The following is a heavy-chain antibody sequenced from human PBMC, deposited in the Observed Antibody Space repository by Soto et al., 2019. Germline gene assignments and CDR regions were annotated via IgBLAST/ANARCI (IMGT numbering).Heavy chain of an antibody. CDR3: VRAAGYSGYDYVSYYGRDV. D-gene: IGHD5-12*01. V-gene: IGHV3-33*01. J-gene: IGHJ6*02. CDR2: VWYDGRNK. Sequence: QVQLVESGGGVVQPGRSLRLSCAASGFTFNNYGMHWVRQVPGKGLEWVALVWYDGRNKYYVDSVTGRFTIYRDNSKNTLNLEMNSLRDDDTAVYYCVRAAGYSGYDYVSYYGRDVWGQGTTGTVSS. CDR1: GFTFNNYG.